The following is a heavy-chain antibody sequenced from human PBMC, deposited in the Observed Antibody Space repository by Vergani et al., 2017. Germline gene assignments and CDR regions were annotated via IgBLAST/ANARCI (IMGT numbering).Heavy chain of an antibody. CDR1: GFISSSYW. CDR2: VNQDGSEK. Sequence: EGQLVESGGDWVQRGGSLRLSCAASGFISSSYWMSWVRQAPGKGLEWVANVNQDGSEKYYVDSVRGRFTISRDNAKNSIYLQMNSLSAGDTAVYYCAKANPRNSGYDYLYNYHAMDVWGQGTTVTVSS. D-gene: IGHD5-12*01. J-gene: IGHJ6*02. CDR3: AKANPRNSGYDYLYNYHAMDV. V-gene: IGHV3-7*03.